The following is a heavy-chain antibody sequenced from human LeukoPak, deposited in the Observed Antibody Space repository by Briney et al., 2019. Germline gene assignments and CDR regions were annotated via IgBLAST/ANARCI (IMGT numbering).Heavy chain of an antibody. Sequence: ASVKVSCKASGGTFSSYAISWVRQAPGQGLEWTGRIIPILGIANYAQKFQGRVTITADKSTSTAYMELSSLRSEDTAVYYCARGSGYHFDYWGQGTLVTVSS. CDR2: IIPILGIA. J-gene: IGHJ4*02. CDR1: GGTFSSYA. CDR3: ARGSGYHFDY. D-gene: IGHD3-9*01. V-gene: IGHV1-69*04.